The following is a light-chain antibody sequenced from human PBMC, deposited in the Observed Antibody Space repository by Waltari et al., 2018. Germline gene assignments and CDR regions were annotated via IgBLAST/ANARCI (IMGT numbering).Light chain of an antibody. CDR1: QSVLSSSNNKNY. CDR3: QQYYSTPPT. V-gene: IGKV4-1*01. Sequence: DIVMTQSPDSLAVSLGERATINCKSSQSVLSSSNNKNYLAWYQQKPGQPPKLLISWTSTRESGVPDRFSGSGSGTDFTLTISSLQAEDVAVYYCQQYYSTPPTFGGGTKVEIK. J-gene: IGKJ4*01. CDR2: WTS.